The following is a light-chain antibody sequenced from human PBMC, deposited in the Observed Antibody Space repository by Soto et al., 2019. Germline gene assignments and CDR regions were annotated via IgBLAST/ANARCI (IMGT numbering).Light chain of an antibody. Sequence: QSVLTQPASVSGSPGQSITIYCTGTSSDVGGYNYVSWYQQHPGKAPKLMIYDVSYRPSGVSNRFSGSKSGNTASLTISGLQAEDEADYYCTSYTSSSTLEVFGGGTKLTVL. CDR3: TSYTSSSTLEV. CDR1: SSDVGGYNY. J-gene: IGLJ2*01. CDR2: DVS. V-gene: IGLV2-14*01.